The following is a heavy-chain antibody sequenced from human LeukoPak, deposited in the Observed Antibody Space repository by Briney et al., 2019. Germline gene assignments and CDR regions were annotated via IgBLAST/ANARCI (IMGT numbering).Heavy chain of an antibody. Sequence: SETLSLTCAVSGGPISSTNWWSWVRQPPGKGLDWIGEIYHSGSTNYNPSLRSRITISVDKSKDQFSLRLSSVTAADTAVYYCARKIGSSGAFDIWGQGTMVTVSS. D-gene: IGHD1-26*01. CDR1: GGPISSTNW. J-gene: IGHJ3*02. V-gene: IGHV4-4*02. CDR2: IYHSGST. CDR3: ARKIGSSGAFDI.